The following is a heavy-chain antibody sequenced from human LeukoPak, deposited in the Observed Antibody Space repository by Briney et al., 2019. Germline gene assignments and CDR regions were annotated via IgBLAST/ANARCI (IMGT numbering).Heavy chain of an antibody. CDR2: ISSSGSYI. V-gene: IGHV3-21*06. J-gene: IGHJ5*02. CDR1: GFTFSSYS. CDR3: AREVDYFDSTNFYPHLRFDP. D-gene: IGHD2/OR15-2a*01. Sequence: GGSLRLSCAASGFTFSSYSMNWVRQAPGKGLEWVASISSSGSYIYYADSVKGRFTISRDNAKNSLFLQMNSLKVEDTAVYYCAREVDYFDSTNFYPHLRFDPWGQGTLVIVSS.